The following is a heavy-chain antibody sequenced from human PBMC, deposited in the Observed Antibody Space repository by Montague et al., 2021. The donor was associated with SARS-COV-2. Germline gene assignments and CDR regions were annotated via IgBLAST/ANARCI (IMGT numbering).Heavy chain of an antibody. CDR1: VGSISSSSYY. V-gene: IGHV4-39*01. Sequence: SETLSLTCTVSVGSISSSSYYWGWIRQPPGKGLEWIGSIYYSGSTYYNPSLKSRVTISVDTSKNQFSLKLSSVTAADTAVYYCARNERQRLRLYPYYFDYWGQGTLVTVSS. D-gene: IGHD6-25*01. CDR2: IYYSGST. J-gene: IGHJ4*02. CDR3: ARNERQRLRLYPYYFDY.